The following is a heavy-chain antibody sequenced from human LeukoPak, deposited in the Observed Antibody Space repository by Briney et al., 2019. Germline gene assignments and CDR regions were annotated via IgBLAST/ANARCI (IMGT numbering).Heavy chain of an antibody. Sequence: GGSLRLSCVASGFTFSYNGMHWVRQAPGKGLEWVAFIRYDGSNKYYADSVKDRFTISRDNAKNSLYLQMNSLRAEDTAVYYCAREHSGYDFPGRDYYYMDVWGKGTTVTISS. V-gene: IGHV3-30*02. CDR2: IRYDGSNK. J-gene: IGHJ6*03. CDR3: AREHSGYDFPGRDYYYMDV. D-gene: IGHD5-12*01. CDR1: GFTFSYNG.